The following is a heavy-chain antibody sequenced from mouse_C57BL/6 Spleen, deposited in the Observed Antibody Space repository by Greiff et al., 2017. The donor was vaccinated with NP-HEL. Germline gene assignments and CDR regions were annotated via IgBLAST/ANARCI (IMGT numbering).Heavy chain of an antibody. CDR3: ARYYGSGPAWFAY. D-gene: IGHD1-1*01. Sequence: VKLVESGPELVKPGASVKLSCKASGYTFTSYDINWVKQRPGQGLEWIGWIYPRDGSTKYNEKFKGKATLTVDTSSSTAYMELHSLTSEDSAVYFCARYYGSGPAWFAYWGQGTLVTVSA. CDR2: IYPRDGST. CDR1: GYTFTSYD. J-gene: IGHJ3*01. V-gene: IGHV1-85*01.